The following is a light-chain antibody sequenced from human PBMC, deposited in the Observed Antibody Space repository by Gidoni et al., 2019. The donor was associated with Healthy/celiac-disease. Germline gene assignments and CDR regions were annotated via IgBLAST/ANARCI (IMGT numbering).Light chain of an antibody. Sequence: SYELTQPPSVSVSPGQTARITCSGDALPKQYAYWYQQKPGQAPVLVIYKDSERPSGIPERLSGSSSGTTVTLTISGVQAEDEADYYCQSADSSGTYAVFGGGTKLTVL. J-gene: IGLJ3*02. V-gene: IGLV3-25*03. CDR2: KDS. CDR1: ALPKQY. CDR3: QSADSSGTYAV.